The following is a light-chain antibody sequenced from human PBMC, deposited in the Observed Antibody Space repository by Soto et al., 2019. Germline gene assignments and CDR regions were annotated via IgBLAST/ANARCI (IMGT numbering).Light chain of an antibody. CDR1: QSVSSSY. J-gene: IGKJ4*02. CDR3: QQYGSLPW. Sequence: EIVLTQSPGTLSQSPGERATLYCRASQSVSSSYLAWYQQKPGQAPRLLIYGASSRATGIPDRFSGSGSATDFTLTISRLEPEDFAVYYCQQYGSLPWFGGGTKVEIK. V-gene: IGKV3-20*01. CDR2: GAS.